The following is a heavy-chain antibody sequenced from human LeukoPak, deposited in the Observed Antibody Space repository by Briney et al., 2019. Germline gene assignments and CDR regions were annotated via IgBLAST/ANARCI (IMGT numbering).Heavy chain of an antibody. V-gene: IGHV3-23*01. CDR3: AKGSSWYPSFDY. D-gene: IGHD6-13*01. CDR2: ISGSGGST. J-gene: IGHJ4*02. Sequence: PGGSLRLSLAAPGFTFSGYAITGFGRAPGKGRNGVSAISGSGGSTYYADSVKGRFTISRDNSKNTLYLQMNSLRAEDTAVYYCAKGSSWYPSFDYWGQGTLVTVSS. CDR1: GFTFSGYA.